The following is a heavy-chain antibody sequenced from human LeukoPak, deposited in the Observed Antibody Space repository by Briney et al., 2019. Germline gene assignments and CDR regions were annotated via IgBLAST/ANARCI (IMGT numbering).Heavy chain of an antibody. CDR3: AKVVYGFWSGYDY. V-gene: IGHV3-23*01. CDR1: GFTFSNFA. CDR2: IGGSGDGT. Sequence: VGSLRLSCVASGFTFSNFAMNWVRQAPGKGLEWVSVIGGSGDGTHYADSVKGRFTISRDNSKNTLFLQMNSLRAEDTAVYYCAKVVYGFWSGYDYWGQGTLVTVSS. D-gene: IGHD3-3*01. J-gene: IGHJ4*02.